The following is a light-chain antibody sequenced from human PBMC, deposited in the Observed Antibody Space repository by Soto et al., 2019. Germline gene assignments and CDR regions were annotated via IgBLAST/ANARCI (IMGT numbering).Light chain of an antibody. J-gene: IGLJ3*02. CDR2: EVN. V-gene: IGLV2-14*01. CDR1: NSDVGGYNF. Sequence: QSALTQPASVSGSPGQSITISCTGTNSDVGGYNFVSWFQQHPGKAPKLMISEVNNRPSGVSNRFSGSKSGNTASLTISGLQAEDEADYYCISHTSPSTWVFGGGTKLTVL. CDR3: ISHTSPSTWV.